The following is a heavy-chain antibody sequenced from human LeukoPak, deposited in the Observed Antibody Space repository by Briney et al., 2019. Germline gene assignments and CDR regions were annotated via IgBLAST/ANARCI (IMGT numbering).Heavy chain of an antibody. J-gene: IGHJ4*02. V-gene: IGHV3-30-3*01. Sequence: GGSLRLSCAASGFTFSSYAMHWVRQAPGKGLEWVAVISYDGSNKYYADSVKGRFTISRDNAKNSLYLQMNSLRAEDTAVYYCARPSSLSTVTVGYWGQGTLVTVSS. CDR3: ARPSSLSTVTVGY. D-gene: IGHD5/OR15-5a*01. CDR2: ISYDGSNK. CDR1: GFTFSSYA.